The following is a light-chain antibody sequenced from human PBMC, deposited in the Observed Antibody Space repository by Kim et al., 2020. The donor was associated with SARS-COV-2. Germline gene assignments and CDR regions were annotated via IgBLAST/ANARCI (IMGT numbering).Light chain of an antibody. V-gene: IGLV1-40*01. CDR3: QSYDSSLSAVV. CDR2: GNS. CDR1: SANIGAGYD. J-gene: IGLJ2*01. Sequence: QRVTISCTGSSANIGAGYDVPWYQQLPGTAPKLLIYGNSNRPSGVPDRFSGSKSGTSASLAITGLQAEDEADYYCQSYDSSLSAVVFGGGTQLTVL.